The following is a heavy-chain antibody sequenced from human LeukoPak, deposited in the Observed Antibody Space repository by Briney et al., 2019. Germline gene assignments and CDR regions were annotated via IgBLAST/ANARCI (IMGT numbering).Heavy chain of an antibody. CDR2: ISAYNGNT. V-gene: IGHV1-18*01. CDR1: GYTFTSYG. D-gene: IGHD2-2*01. Sequence: ASVKVSCKASGYTFTSYGISWVRQAPGHGLEWMGWISAYNGNTNYAQKLQGRVTMTTDTSTSTAYMELRSLRSDDTAVYYCAREYYCSSTSCTYYYYYGMDVWGQGTTVTVSS. J-gene: IGHJ6*02. CDR3: AREYYCSSTSCTYYYYYGMDV.